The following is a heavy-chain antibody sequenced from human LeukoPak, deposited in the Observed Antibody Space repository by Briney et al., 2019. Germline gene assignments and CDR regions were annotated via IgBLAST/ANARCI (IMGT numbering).Heavy chain of an antibody. V-gene: IGHV4-34*01. D-gene: IGHD3-22*01. J-gene: IGHJ4*02. Sequence: PSETLSLTCAVYGGSFSGYYWSWIRQPPGKGLEWIGEINHSGSTNYNPSLKSRVTISVDTSKNQFSLKLSSVTAADTAVYYCARGRYYDSSGYYPSFDFDYWGQGTLVTVSS. CDR3: ARGRYYDSSGYYPSFDFDY. CDR1: GGSFSGYY. CDR2: INHSGST.